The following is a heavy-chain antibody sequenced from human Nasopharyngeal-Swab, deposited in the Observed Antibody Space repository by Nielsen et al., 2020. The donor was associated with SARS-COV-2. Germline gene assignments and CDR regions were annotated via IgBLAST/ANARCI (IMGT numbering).Heavy chain of an antibody. D-gene: IGHD3-10*01. V-gene: IGHV4-34*01. Sequence: SETLSLTCAVYGGSFSGYSGSWNRQPPGKGLEWIGEINHSGSTNYNPSLKSRVTISVDTSKKQFSLKLSSVSVADTAVYYCARARRPSSMVRHRLNWFDPWGQGTLVTVSS. CDR3: ARARRPSSMVRHRLNWFDP. J-gene: IGHJ5*02. CDR1: GGSFSGYS. CDR2: INHSGST.